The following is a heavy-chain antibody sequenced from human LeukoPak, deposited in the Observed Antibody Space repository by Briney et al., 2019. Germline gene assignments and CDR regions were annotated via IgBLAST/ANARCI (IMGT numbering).Heavy chain of an antibody. CDR3: ARDWNSGSSLNGVHY. J-gene: IGHJ4*02. D-gene: IGHD1-26*01. CDR1: GFTFSSYA. V-gene: IGHV3-30-3*01. CDR2: ISYDGSNK. Sequence: GRSLRLSCAASGFTFSSYAMHWVRQAPGKGLEWVAVISYDGSNKYYADSVKGRFTISRDNSKNTLYLQMNSLRAEDTAVYYCARDWNSGSSLNGVHYWGQGTLVTVSS.